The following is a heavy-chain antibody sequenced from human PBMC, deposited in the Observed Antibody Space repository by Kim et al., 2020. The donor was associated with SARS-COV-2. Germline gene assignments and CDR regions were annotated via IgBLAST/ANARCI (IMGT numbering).Heavy chain of an antibody. CDR3: ARTGRYIQLWLNGMDV. Sequence: SETLSLTCTVSGGSISSGSYYWSWIRQPAGKGLEWIGRIYTSGSTNYNPSLKSRVPISLDTSKNQFSLKLSSVTAADTAVYYCARTGRYIQLWLNGMDVWGQGTTVTVSS. CDR2: IYTSGST. D-gene: IGHD5-18*01. CDR1: GGSISSGSYY. V-gene: IGHV4-61*02. J-gene: IGHJ6*02.